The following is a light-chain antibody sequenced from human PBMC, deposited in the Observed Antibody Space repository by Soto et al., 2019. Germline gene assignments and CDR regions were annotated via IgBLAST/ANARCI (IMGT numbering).Light chain of an antibody. CDR3: QHFGGTTFT. Sequence: EIVLTQSPGTLSLSPGEGPTLSCRASQSVSSSYIAWYQQSPGQTPSRLIYGAYTMATGIPDRFSGSGSGTYFTLTISRLEPGNFAVYYCQHFGGTTFTFGQGTRLEIK. V-gene: IGKV3-20*01. CDR2: GAY. J-gene: IGKJ5*01. CDR1: QSVSSSY.